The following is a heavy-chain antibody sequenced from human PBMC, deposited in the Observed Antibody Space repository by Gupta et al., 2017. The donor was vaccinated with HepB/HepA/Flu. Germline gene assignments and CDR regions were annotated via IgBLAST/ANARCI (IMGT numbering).Heavy chain of an antibody. CDR2: ISTASTLI. CDR3: ARRLVGAPRAFDI. Sequence: EVQLVESGGGLVQPGGSLRLSCTASGFTFSNSSMNWVRQAPGKGLEWVSYISTASTLIYYADSVKGRFTISRDNAKNSLFLQMNSLRDEDTAAYYCARRLVGAPRAFDIWGQGTMVTVSS. V-gene: IGHV3-48*02. J-gene: IGHJ3*02. CDR1: GFTFSNSS. D-gene: IGHD1-26*01.